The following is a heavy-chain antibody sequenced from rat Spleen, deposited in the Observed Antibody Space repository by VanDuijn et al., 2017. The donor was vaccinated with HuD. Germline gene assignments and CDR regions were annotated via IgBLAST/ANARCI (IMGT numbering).Heavy chain of an antibody. CDR3: ARRYSGSTWDY. J-gene: IGHJ2*01. CDR2: IIYDGSYS. CDR1: GFTFSDYY. Sequence: EVQLVESDGGLVQPGRSLKLSCAASGFTFSDYYMAWVRQAPTKGLEWVGTIIYDGSYSYYRDSVKGRFTISRDNAESTLYLQMYSLRSEDTATYYCARRYSGSTWDYWGPGVMVTVSS. D-gene: IGHD1-1*01. V-gene: IGHV5-29*01.